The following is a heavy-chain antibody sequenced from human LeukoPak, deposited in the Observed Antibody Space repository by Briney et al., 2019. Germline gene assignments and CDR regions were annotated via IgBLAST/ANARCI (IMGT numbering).Heavy chain of an antibody. CDR1: GFTFSDYY. J-gene: IGHJ4*02. CDR3: ARDPRIAAPYYFDY. Sequence: GGSLRLSCAASGFTFSDYYMSYIRQAPGKGLEWVSYISSGGSTIYYADSVKGRFTISRDNAKNSLYLQMNSLRAEDTAVYYCARDPRIAAPYYFDYWGQGTLVTVSS. CDR2: ISSGGSTI. D-gene: IGHD6-13*01. V-gene: IGHV3-11*04.